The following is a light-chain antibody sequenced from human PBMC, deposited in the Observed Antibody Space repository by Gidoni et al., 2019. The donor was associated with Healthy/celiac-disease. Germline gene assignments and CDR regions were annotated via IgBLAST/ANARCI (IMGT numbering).Light chain of an antibody. CDR3: QQRSNWPPSLT. CDR1: QSVSSY. V-gene: IGKV3-11*01. Sequence: EIVFTQSPATLSLSPGERATLSCRASQSVSSYLAWYQQKPGQAPRLLIYDASNRATGIPARFSGSGSGTDFTRTISSLEPEDFAVYYCQQRSNWPPSLTCGGGTKVEMK. J-gene: IGKJ4*01. CDR2: DAS.